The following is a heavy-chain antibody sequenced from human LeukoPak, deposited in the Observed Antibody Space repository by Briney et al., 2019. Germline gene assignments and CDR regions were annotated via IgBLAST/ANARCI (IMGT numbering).Heavy chain of an antibody. D-gene: IGHD5-12*01. CDR3: AREGRVSGYDFDC. CDR1: GFTFSSYW. CDR2: INSDGSSI. J-gene: IGHJ4*02. Sequence: GGSLRLSCAASGFTFSSYWMHWVRQAPGKGLVWVSRINSDGSSITYADSVKGRFTISRDNAKNTLYLQMNSLRVQDTAVYYCAREGRVSGYDFDCWGQGTLVTVSS. V-gene: IGHV3-74*03.